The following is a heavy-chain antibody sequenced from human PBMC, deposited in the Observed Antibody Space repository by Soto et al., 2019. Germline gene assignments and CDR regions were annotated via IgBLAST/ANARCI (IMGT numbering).Heavy chain of an antibody. CDR1: GGSISGYY. CDR3: ARRGHTVAGTYWGWFDP. Sequence: QVQLQESGPGLVKPSETLSLTCSVSGGSISGYYWSWIRQPPGKGLEWIGYIYYSGNTNYKPSLKSRVTMSLDTSKNQFSLKLTSVTAADTAVYYCARRGHTVAGTYWGWFDPWGQGTLVTVSS. D-gene: IGHD6-19*01. V-gene: IGHV4-59*08. J-gene: IGHJ5*02. CDR2: IYYSGNT.